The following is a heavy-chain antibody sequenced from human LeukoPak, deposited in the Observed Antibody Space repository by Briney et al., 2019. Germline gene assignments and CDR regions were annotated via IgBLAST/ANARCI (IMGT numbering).Heavy chain of an antibody. Sequence: GGSLRLSCAASGFTVSSNYVSWVRQAPGKGLEWVSVVHNDGSAYYADSVKGRFTVSRDNAKNSLYLQMNSLRAEDTAVYYCARDSGYCSSTGCYVHYFDYWGQGTLVTVSS. CDR1: GFTVSSNY. V-gene: IGHV3-66*01. CDR3: ARDSGYCSSTGCYVHYFDY. J-gene: IGHJ4*02. CDR2: VHNDGSA. D-gene: IGHD2-2*01.